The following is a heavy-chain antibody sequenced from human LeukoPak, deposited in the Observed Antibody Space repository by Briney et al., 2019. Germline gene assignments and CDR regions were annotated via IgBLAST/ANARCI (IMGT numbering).Heavy chain of an antibody. CDR1: GGSISSYY. Sequence: SETLSLTCTVSGGSISSYYWSWIRQPAGRGLEWIGRIYTSGSTNYNPSLKSRVTISVDTSKSQFALKLSSVTAADTAVYYCAKSYFDYSTYYSYYFNLWGQGALVTVSS. CDR2: IYTSGST. D-gene: IGHD4-11*01. CDR3: AKSYFDYSTYYSYYFNL. J-gene: IGHJ4*02. V-gene: IGHV4-4*07.